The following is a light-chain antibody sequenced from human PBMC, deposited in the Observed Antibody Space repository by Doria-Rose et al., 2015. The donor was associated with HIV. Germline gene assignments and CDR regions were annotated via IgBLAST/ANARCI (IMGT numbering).Light chain of an antibody. V-gene: IGKV1-39*01. CDR2: AAS. CDR1: QTVSTY. CDR3: QQTYSSPPWT. J-gene: IGKJ1*01. Sequence: DIRGTQSPSSLSASIGDRVTITCRASQTVSTYLNWFQQEPGKAPKLLIYAASRLQSGVPSRFRGSGSGPDFTLPISGLQPGDFATYYCQQTYSSPPWTFGQGTKVEMK.